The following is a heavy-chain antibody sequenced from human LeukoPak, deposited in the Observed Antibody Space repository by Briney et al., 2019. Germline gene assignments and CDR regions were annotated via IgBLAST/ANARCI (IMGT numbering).Heavy chain of an antibody. V-gene: IGHV4-34*01. CDR1: GGSFSDYY. J-gene: IGHJ4*02. D-gene: IGHD4/OR15-4a*01. CDR2: VNHSGST. Sequence: SETLSLTCAVYGGSFSDYYWDWIRQPPGKGLEWIGEVNHSGSTNYNPSLKSRVTISADTSKNQLSLKLNSVTPEDTAVYYCASGLDYYFDYWGQGTLVTVSS. CDR3: ASGLDYYFDY.